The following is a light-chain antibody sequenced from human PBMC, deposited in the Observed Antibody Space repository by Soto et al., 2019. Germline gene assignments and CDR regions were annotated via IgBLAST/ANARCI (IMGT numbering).Light chain of an antibody. V-gene: IGKV3-20*01. CDR1: QSVNSNY. Sequence: EIVLTQSPGTLSLSPGERATLSCRASQSVNSNYLAWYQQKPGQGPRVLMYGASSRATGIPDRFSGSGSGTDFTLSISRLEPEDFAVDYCQQYDSPPRTFGQGTKVEIK. J-gene: IGKJ1*01. CDR2: GAS. CDR3: QQYDSPPRT.